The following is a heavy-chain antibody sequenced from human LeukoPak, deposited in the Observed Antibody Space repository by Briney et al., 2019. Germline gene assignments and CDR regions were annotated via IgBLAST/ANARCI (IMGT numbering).Heavy chain of an antibody. V-gene: IGHV3-33*08. Sequence: GGSLRLSCAASGFSFSSYWMTWVRQAPGKGLEWVALRWNDGSNRYYGDSVKGRFTISRDNSKNTLYLRMNSLRAEDTAVYYCARGNGDYYYNMDVWGQGTTVTVSS. CDR2: RWNDGSNR. D-gene: IGHD2-8*01. CDR1: GFSFSSYW. CDR3: ARGNGDYYYNMDV. J-gene: IGHJ6*02.